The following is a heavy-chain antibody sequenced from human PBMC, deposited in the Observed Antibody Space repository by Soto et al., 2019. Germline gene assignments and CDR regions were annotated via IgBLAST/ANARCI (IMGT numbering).Heavy chain of an antibody. Sequence: QVQLVESGGGGVQPGRSLRLSCAASGFIFSSYSMHWVRQAPCKGLEWVAVISYDGSNKYYADSVKGRFTISRDNSKNQLYMQMNSLRADDTAVYYRARGAGIVVSGTSFDYWGQGTLVTVSS. CDR3: ARGAGIVVSGTSFDY. CDR2: ISYDGSNK. V-gene: IGHV3-30-3*01. CDR1: GFIFSSYS. D-gene: IGHD6-19*01. J-gene: IGHJ4*02.